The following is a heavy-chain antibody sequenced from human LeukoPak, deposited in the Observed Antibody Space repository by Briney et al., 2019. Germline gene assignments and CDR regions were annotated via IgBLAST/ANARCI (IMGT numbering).Heavy chain of an antibody. CDR1: GFTFSNAW. V-gene: IGHV3-15*01. CDR2: IKSKTDGGTT. D-gene: IGHD6-13*01. Sequence: GGSLRLSCAASGFTFSNAWMSWVRQAPGNGLEWVGRIKSKTDGGTTDYAAPVKGRFTISRDDSKNTLYLQMNSLKTEDTAVYYCTTDLASSSWYGRFDPWGQGTLVTVSS. CDR3: TTDLASSSWYGRFDP. J-gene: IGHJ5*02.